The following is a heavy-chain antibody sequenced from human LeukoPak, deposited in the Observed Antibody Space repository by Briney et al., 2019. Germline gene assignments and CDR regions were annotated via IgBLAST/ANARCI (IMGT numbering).Heavy chain of an antibody. CDR3: AAQDVIWFDP. CDR2: IYYSGST. V-gene: IGHV4-31*03. D-gene: IGHD2-15*01. Sequence: PSQTLSLTCTVSGGSISSDGYYWSWIRQHPGKGLEWIGYIYYSGSTYYNPSLKSRVTISVDTSKNQFSLKLSSVTAADAAVYYCAAQDVIWFDPWGQGTLVTVSS. J-gene: IGHJ5*02. CDR1: GGSISSDGYY.